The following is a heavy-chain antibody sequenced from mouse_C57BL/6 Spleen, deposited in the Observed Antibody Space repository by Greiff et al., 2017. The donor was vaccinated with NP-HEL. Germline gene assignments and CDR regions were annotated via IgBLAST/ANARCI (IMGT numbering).Heavy chain of an antibody. V-gene: IGHV1-80*01. CDR2: IYPGDGDT. Sequence: QVQLQQSGAELVKPGASVKISCKASGYAFSSYWMNWVKQRPGKGLEWIGQIYPGDGDTNYNGKFKGKATLTADKSSSTAYMQLSSLTSEYAAVYFCARSGYYGSSYGYFDVWGTGTTVTVSS. CDR3: ARSGYYGSSYGYFDV. J-gene: IGHJ1*03. CDR1: GYAFSSYW. D-gene: IGHD1-1*01.